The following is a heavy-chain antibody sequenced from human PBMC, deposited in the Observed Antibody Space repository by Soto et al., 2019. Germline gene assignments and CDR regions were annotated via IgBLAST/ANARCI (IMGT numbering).Heavy chain of an antibody. V-gene: IGHV2-26*01. Sequence: QVTLKESGPVMVKPTETHTLTCTVSGFSLSNPRMGVSWIRQPPGKALEWLVHMFSNGGKSYNTSLKSRLTISKDTPRSQVVLTMTHMDPVDTATYYCTRIARSGEWLLLPDVPFDIWGKGTLVTVSS. CDR1: GFSLSNPRMG. J-gene: IGHJ3*02. CDR3: TRIARSGEWLLLPDVPFDI. CDR2: MFSNGGK. D-gene: IGHD3-3*01.